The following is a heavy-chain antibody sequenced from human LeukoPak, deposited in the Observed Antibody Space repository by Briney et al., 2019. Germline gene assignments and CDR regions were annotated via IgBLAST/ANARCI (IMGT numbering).Heavy chain of an antibody. CDR1: GGSISSYY. V-gene: IGHV4-59*08. CDR2: IYYSGST. Sequence: SETLSLTCTVSGGSISSYYWSWIRLPPGKGLEWIGYIYYSGSTNYNPSLKSRVTISVDTSKNQFSLKLSSVTAADTAVYYCARASITMVRGVPGWFDPWGQVTLVTVSS. D-gene: IGHD3-10*01. CDR3: ARASITMVRGVPGWFDP. J-gene: IGHJ5*02.